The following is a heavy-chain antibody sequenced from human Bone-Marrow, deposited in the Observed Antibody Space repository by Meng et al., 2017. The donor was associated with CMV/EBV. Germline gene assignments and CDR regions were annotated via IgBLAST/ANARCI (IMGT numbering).Heavy chain of an antibody. V-gene: IGHV3-7*01. J-gene: IGHJ6*02. CDR2: IKQDGSEK. CDR1: GFTFSSYS. CDR3: TRSMDV. Sequence: GGSLRLSCAASGFTFSSYSMNWVRQAPGKGLEWVANIKQDGSEKYYVASVKGRFTISRDNAKNSLYLQMNDLRGDDTAVYYCTRSMDVWGQGTTVTVSS.